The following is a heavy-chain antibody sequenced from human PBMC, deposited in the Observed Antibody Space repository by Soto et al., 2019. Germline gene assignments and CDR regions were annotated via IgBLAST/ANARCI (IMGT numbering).Heavy chain of an antibody. CDR1: GYTFTSYP. CDR2: ISAYNGNT. J-gene: IGHJ4*02. CDR3: ARRTSSAWYLCDY. Sequence: QVQLVQSGGEVKMPGASVKVSCKASGYTFTSYPITWVRQAPGQGLEWMGWISAYNGNTNYAQNFQGRVSMTTDSSTTTAYMELRNLRSDDTAVDYCARRTSSAWYLCDYWGLGTLVTVSS. D-gene: IGHD6-19*01. V-gene: IGHV1-18*01.